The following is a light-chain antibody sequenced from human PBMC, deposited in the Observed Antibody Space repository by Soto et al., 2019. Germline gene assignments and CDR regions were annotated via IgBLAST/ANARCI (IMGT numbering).Light chain of an antibody. J-gene: IGKJ1*01. CDR1: QGVSSSY. Sequence: EIVLTQSPGTLSLSPGERASLSCRASQGVSSSYLAWNQQKPGQAPRLLIYGASSRATGIPDRFSGSGSGTDFTLTISRLEPEDFAVYYCQQYGSSPVTFGQGTKV. CDR2: GAS. V-gene: IGKV3-20*01. CDR3: QQYGSSPVT.